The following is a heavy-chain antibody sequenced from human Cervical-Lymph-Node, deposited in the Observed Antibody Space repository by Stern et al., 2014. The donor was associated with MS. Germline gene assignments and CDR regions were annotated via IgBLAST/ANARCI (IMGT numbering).Heavy chain of an antibody. Sequence: EVQLVESGGGLLQPGGSLRLSCAASGFTFEDYAMHWVRQAPGKGLEWVSGINWNSGTIGYADSVRGRFTISRDNAKNSLYLQVSSLRAEDTALYYCARDMETSYFFYGMDVWGQGTMVTVSS. V-gene: IGHV3-9*01. J-gene: IGHJ6*02. D-gene: IGHD3-3*01. CDR3: ARDMETSYFFYGMDV. CDR2: INWNSGTI. CDR1: GFTFEDYA.